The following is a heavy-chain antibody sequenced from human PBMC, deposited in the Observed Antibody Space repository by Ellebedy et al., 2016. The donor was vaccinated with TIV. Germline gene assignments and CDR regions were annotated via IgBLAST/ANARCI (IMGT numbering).Heavy chain of an antibody. CDR3: ARKSDTLLFAGGDC. Sequence: PGGSLRLSCAASGFTFTIYAMTWVRQAPGKGLEWVSLISAGGDTTYYSDSVKGRFTISRDSAKNTLYLQMNSLRVEDTAVYYCARKSDTLLFAGGDCWGQGTLVTVSS. D-gene: IGHD3-16*01. CDR2: ISAGGDTT. V-gene: IGHV3-23*01. CDR1: GFTFTIYA. J-gene: IGHJ4*02.